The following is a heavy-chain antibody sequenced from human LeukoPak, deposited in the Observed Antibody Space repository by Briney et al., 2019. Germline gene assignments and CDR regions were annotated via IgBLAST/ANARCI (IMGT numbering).Heavy chain of an antibody. J-gene: IGHJ4*02. Sequence: LGGSVRLSCAASGFTFSSYGMHWVRQAPGKGLEWVAVIWYDGSNKYYADSVKGRFTISRDNSKNTLYLQMNSLRAEDTAVYYCARDHSSGWYSDYFDYWGQGTLVTVSS. D-gene: IGHD6-19*01. V-gene: IGHV3-33*01. CDR2: IWYDGSNK. CDR3: ARDHSSGWYSDYFDY. CDR1: GFTFSSYG.